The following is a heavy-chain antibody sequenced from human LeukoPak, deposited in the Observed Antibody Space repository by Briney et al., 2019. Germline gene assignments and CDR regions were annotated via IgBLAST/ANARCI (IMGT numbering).Heavy chain of an antibody. D-gene: IGHD3-10*02. CDR1: GYNFNNSY. V-gene: IGHV1-2*02. J-gene: IGHJ4*02. CDR3: TRDDEVDLSVLWDY. CDR2: IKLHSGDT. Sequence: ASVKVSCKASGYNFNNSYMNWVRQAPGHGLEWMGWIKLHSGDTRYAQKFQGRVTMTWDTSITTAYLELSRLTSDDTAMYYCTRDDEVDLSVLWDYWGQGTQVTVTS.